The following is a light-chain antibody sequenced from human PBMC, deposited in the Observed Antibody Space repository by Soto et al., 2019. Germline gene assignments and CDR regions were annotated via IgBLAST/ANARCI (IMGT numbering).Light chain of an antibody. CDR3: PQRCSTPLT. CDR2: DAS. J-gene: IGKJ4*01. V-gene: IGKV1-39*01. CDR1: QSVFNH. Sequence: DVQMTQSPSSLSASVGDSVTITCRASQSVFNHLSWFQHRPGKGPKLLIYDASSLHAGVPSRFSGSGYGTDFTLTISTVHPEDSAIYYCPQRCSTPLTFGGGTRVERK.